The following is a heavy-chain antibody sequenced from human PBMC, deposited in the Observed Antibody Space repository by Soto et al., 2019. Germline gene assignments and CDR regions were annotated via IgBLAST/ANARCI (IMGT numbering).Heavy chain of an antibody. Sequence: GGSLRLSCAASGFTFSSYAMHWVRQAPGKGLEWVAVISYDGSNKYYADSVKGRFTISRDNSKNTQYLQMNSLRAEDTAVDYCARDVENGLAAAGTSSVVDYYYGMDVWGQGTTVTVSS. V-gene: IGHV3-30-3*01. CDR3: ARDVENGLAAAGTSSVVDYYYGMDV. J-gene: IGHJ6*02. CDR2: ISYDGSNK. D-gene: IGHD6-13*01. CDR1: GFTFSSYA.